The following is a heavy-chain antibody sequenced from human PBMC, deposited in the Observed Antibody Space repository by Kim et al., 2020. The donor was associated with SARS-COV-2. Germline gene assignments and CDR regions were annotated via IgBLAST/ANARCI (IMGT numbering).Heavy chain of an antibody. CDR3: TVYGYGFDAFDI. CDR1: GFTFGDYT. D-gene: IGHD5-18*01. V-gene: IGHV3-49*03. J-gene: IGHJ3*02. CDR2: IRSKAYGGTT. Sequence: GGSLRLSCTASGFTFGDYTLTWFRQAPGKGLGWVGFIRSKAYGGTTEYAASVKGRFSISRDDSKNIAYLQMNSLKTEDTAVYYCTVYGYGFDAFDIWGRGTMVTVSS.